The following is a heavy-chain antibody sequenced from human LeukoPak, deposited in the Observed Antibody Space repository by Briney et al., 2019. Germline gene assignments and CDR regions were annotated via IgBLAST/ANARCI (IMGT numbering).Heavy chain of an antibody. CDR3: ARSILRYYFDSSGYYPYYFDY. D-gene: IGHD3-22*01. J-gene: IGHJ4*02. V-gene: IGHV4-39*07. CDR2: INYRGSN. CDR1: GVSFSSSSYY. Sequence: SETLSLTCTVSGVSFSSSSYYWGWIRQPPGRGLEWVGSINYRGSNYHNSSLKSRVTMSVDTSKNQFSLKLSSVPAADTAVYYCARSILRYYFDSSGYYPYYFDYWGQGMLVTVSS.